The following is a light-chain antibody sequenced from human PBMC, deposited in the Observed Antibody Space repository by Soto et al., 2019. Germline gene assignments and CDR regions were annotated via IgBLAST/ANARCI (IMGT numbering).Light chain of an antibody. CDR3: QQSYSFPRT. J-gene: IGKJ1*01. V-gene: IGKV1-39*01. CDR1: QSISSY. Sequence: DIQMTQSPSSLSASVGDRVTITCRASQSISSYLNWYQQKPGKAPKLLIYAASSLQSGVPSRFSGNGSGTDFTLTISSLQPEDFATYYCQQSYSFPRTFGQGTKVEIK. CDR2: AAS.